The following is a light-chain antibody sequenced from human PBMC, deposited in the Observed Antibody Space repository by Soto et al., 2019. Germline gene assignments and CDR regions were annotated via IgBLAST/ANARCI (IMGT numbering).Light chain of an antibody. CDR2: DAS. J-gene: IGKJ4*01. Sequence: EIVLKQCPGTLSLSPGERATLSCRASQSVNNYLAWYQQKPGQAPRLLIYDASNRATGIPARFSGSGSGTDFTLTISSLEPEDFAVYYCQQRGNWPWLTFGGGTRVEIK. CDR1: QSVNNY. V-gene: IGKV3-11*01. CDR3: QQRGNWPWLT.